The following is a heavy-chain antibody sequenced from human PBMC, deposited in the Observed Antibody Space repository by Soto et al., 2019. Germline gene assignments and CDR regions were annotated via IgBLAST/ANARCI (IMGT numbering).Heavy chain of an antibody. CDR2: IYYGGST. CDR3: ARVTTPNSYYFDY. J-gene: IGHJ4*02. Sequence: SETMSLTSTVSGGSIGSGEYYWSWIRQPPGKGLEWIGYIYYGGSTYYNPSLKSRVTISVDASKNQFSLKLSSVTAADTAVYYCARVTTPNSYYFDYWGQGTLVTVSS. V-gene: IGHV4-30-4*01. D-gene: IGHD3-22*01. CDR1: GGSIGSGEYY.